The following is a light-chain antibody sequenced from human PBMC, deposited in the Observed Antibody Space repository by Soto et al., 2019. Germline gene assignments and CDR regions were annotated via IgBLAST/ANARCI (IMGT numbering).Light chain of an antibody. V-gene: IGKV3-20*01. J-gene: IGKJ2*01. CDR3: QRYGSSPLYT. CDR1: QSVNSNY. CDR2: GTS. Sequence: EIVLTQSPGTLSSSPGERATFSCRASQSVNSNYLAWYQQRPGLAPRLLIYGTSNRATGIPDRFSGSGSGTDFTLTISRLEPEDFAVYYCQRYGSSPLYTFGQGTKLEIK.